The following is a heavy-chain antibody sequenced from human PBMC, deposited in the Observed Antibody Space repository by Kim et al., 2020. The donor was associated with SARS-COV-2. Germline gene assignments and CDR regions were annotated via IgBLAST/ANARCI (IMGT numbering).Heavy chain of an antibody. CDR2: IYYSGST. D-gene: IGHD3-10*01. V-gene: IGHV4-59*01. CDR3: ARDRITMVRGVLLHYGMDV. Sequence: SETLSLTCTVSGGSISSYYWSWIRQPPGKGLEWIGYIYYSGSTNYNPSLKSRVTISVDTVKNQSSLMLSSLTAAATAVYYCARDRITMVRGVLLHYGMDV. CDR1: GGSISSYY. J-gene: IGHJ6*01.